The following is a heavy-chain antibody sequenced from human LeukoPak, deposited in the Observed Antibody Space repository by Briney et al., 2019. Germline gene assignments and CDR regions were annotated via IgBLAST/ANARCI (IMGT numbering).Heavy chain of an antibody. Sequence: GGSLRLSCAASGFTFSSYAMSWVRQAPGKGLEWVSGISGSGDNTYYADSVKGRFTISRDNSKNTLYVQVNSLGTEDTAAYYRAKGSYYDSSGSFYFDYWGQGTMVTVSS. CDR3: AKGSYYDSSGSFYFDY. D-gene: IGHD3-22*01. CDR1: GFTFSSYA. V-gene: IGHV3-23*01. J-gene: IGHJ4*02. CDR2: ISGSGDNT.